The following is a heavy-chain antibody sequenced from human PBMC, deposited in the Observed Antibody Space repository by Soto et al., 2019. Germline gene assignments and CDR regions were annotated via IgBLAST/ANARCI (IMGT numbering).Heavy chain of an antibody. D-gene: IGHD4-17*01. Sequence: SVKVSCKASGGTFSSYAISWVRQAPGQGLEWMGGIIPIFGTANYAQKFQGRVTITADESTSTAYMELSSLRSEDTAVYYCALNSELVYGGPRAFDIWGQGTMVTVSS. V-gene: IGHV1-69*13. CDR1: GGTFSSYA. CDR2: IIPIFGTA. CDR3: ALNSELVYGGPRAFDI. J-gene: IGHJ3*02.